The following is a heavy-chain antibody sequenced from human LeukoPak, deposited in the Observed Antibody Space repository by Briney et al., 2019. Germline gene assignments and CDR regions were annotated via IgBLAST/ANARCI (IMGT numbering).Heavy chain of an antibody. V-gene: IGHV3-23*01. Sequence: PGGSLRLSCAASGFTVSSNYMSWGRQPPGEGLEWGSGISGSGGRTYYADSVKGRFTISRDNSKNTLYVQMNSLRAEDTAVYYCAKDLLAATIDYYFDYWGQGTLVTVSS. J-gene: IGHJ4*02. CDR3: AKDLLAATIDYYFDY. D-gene: IGHD5-12*01. CDR2: ISGSGGRT. CDR1: GFTVSSNY.